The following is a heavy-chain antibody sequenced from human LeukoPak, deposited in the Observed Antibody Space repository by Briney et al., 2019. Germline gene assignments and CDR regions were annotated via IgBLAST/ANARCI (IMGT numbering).Heavy chain of an antibody. CDR3: ARDAVLIEVPIRQGDY. Sequence: TGRSLRLSLAGSGFTFSSYWMHWVRQAPGKGLVWVSRINSDGSSTNYADSVKGRFTISRDNAKNTLYLQMNSLRAADTAVYYCARDAVLIEVPIRQGDYWGQGTLVTVSS. CDR2: INSDGSST. V-gene: IGHV3-74*01. D-gene: IGHD5-24*01. CDR1: GFTFSSYW. J-gene: IGHJ4*02.